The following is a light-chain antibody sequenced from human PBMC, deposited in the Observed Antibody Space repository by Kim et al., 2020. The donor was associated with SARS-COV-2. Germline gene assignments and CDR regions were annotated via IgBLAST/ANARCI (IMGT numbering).Light chain of an antibody. CDR1: TTNIGSNT. CDR3: AAWDDSLNGVV. J-gene: IGLJ2*01. V-gene: IGLV1-44*01. Sequence: GQRVTISCSRGTTNIGSNTVHCYQRRPGTPPTLLIYSNNQRPSGVPDRFSGSKSGTSASLAISGLQSEDAADYYCAAWDDSLNGVVFGGGTQLTVL. CDR2: SNN.